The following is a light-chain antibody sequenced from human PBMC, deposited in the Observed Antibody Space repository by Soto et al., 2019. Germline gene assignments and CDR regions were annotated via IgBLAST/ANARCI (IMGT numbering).Light chain of an antibody. Sequence: EIVMTQSPATLSVSPGERATLSCRASQSVSSNLAWYQQKPGQPPRLLIYDASIRAAGFPARFSGSGSGTDFTLTINNLEPEDFAVYFCQQRSSWPLTFGGGTKVEIK. CDR1: QSVSSN. J-gene: IGKJ4*01. CDR2: DAS. V-gene: IGKV3-11*01. CDR3: QQRSSWPLT.